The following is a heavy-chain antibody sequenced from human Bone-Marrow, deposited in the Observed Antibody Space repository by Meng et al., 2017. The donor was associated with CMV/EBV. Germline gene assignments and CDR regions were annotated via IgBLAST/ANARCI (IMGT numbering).Heavy chain of an antibody. J-gene: IGHJ4*02. D-gene: IGHD2-15*01. V-gene: IGHV3-30*04. CDR2: ISYDGSNK. CDR1: GFTFSSYA. CDR3: ARDSETVWKTLVAVAATLFDY. Sequence: GESLKISCAASGFTFSSYAMHWVRQAPGKGLEWVAVISYDGSNKHYADSVKGRFTISRDNSKNTLYLQMNSLRPEDTAVYYCARDSETVWKTLVAVAATLFDYWGQGTLVTVSS.